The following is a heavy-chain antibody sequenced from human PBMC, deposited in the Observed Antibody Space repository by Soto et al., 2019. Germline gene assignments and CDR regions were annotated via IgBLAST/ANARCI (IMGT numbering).Heavy chain of an antibody. D-gene: IGHD1-1*01. Sequence: QPQLQESGSGLVKPSQTLSLTCAVSGGSISSGGYSWSWIRQPPGKGLEWIGYIYHSGSTYYNPSPKSRVTISVDRSKNQFSLKLSSVTAADTAVYYCARVWNDVYHYWGQGTLVTVSS. CDR3: ARVWNDVYHY. CDR1: GGSISSGGYS. CDR2: IYHSGST. V-gene: IGHV4-30-2*01. J-gene: IGHJ4*02.